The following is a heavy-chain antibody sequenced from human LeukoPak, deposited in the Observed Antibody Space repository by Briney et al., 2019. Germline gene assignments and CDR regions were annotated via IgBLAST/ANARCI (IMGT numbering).Heavy chain of an antibody. J-gene: IGHJ4*02. V-gene: IGHV3-30*02. Sequence: GGSLRLSCAASGFTFSSYWMSWVRQAPGKGLEWVIFIQTDGSDKYYADSVKGRFTVSRDNSKNTLYLQMNSLRAEDTAVYYCARGPSGYHNTGGQGTLVTVSS. CDR1: GFTFSSYW. CDR3: ARGPSGYHNT. CDR2: IQTDGSDK. D-gene: IGHD5-12*01.